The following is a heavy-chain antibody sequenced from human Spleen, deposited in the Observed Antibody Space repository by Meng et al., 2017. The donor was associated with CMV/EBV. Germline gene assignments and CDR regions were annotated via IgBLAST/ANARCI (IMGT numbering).Heavy chain of an antibody. V-gene: IGHV1-2*02. CDR3: ARGNFHLSQFDP. CDR1: GYTFTGYY. CDR2: ISPYSGGT. J-gene: IGHJ5*02. Sequence: CKASGYTFTGYYMHWVRQAPGQGLEWMGWISPYSGGTNYAQKFQDRVTMTRDTSISTGYMELSSLTSDDTALYYCARGNFHLSQFDPWGQGTLVTVSS.